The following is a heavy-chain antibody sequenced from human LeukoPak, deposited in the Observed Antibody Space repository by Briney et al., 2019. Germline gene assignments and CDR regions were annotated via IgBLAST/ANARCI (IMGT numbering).Heavy chain of an antibody. D-gene: IGHD6-19*01. V-gene: IGHV4-34*01. CDR3: ARHRDSSGWPNYFDY. CDR1: GGSFSGYY. J-gene: IGHJ4*02. CDR2: INHSGST. Sequence: SETLSLTCAVYGGSFSGYYWSWIRQPPGKGLEWIGEINHSGSTNYNPSLKSRVTISIDTSKNQFSLKLSTVTAADTAVYYCARHRDSSGWPNYFDYWGQGTLVTVSS.